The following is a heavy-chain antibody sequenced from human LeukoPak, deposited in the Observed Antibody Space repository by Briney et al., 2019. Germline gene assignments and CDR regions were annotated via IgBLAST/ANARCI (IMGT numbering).Heavy chain of an antibody. V-gene: IGHV3-7*03. CDR3: ARGRSSSSRNWFDP. CDR1: GFIFSNYW. J-gene: IGHJ5*02. CDR2: IKQDGSEK. D-gene: IGHD6-13*01. Sequence: GGSLRLSCATSGFIFSNYWMSWVRQAPGKGLEWVANIKQDGSEKYYVDSVKGRFTISRDNAKNSLYLQMNSLRAEDTALYYCARGRSSSSRNWFDPWGQGTLVTVSS.